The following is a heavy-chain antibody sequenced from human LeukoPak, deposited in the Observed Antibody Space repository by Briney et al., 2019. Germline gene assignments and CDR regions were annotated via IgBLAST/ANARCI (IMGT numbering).Heavy chain of an antibody. V-gene: IGHV1-2*06. CDR2: INPNSGVT. D-gene: IGHD2-15*01. Sequence: ASVTVSCKASGYTLTGYYIHWVRQAPGQGLEWMGRINPNSGVTNYAQKFQGRVTMTRDTSISTAYMDLSSLTYDDTAFYYRARSSMVDAASPGTWGQGTLVTVSS. CDR3: ARSSMVDAASPGT. CDR1: GYTLTGYY. J-gene: IGHJ5*02.